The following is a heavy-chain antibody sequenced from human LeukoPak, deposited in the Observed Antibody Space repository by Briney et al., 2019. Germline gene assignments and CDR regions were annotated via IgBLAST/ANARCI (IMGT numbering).Heavy chain of an antibody. J-gene: IGHJ4*02. CDR1: GGSFSGYY. V-gene: IGHV4-34*01. CDR3: ARRAAQASFDY. CDR2: INHSGST. D-gene: IGHD6-13*01. Sequence: SETLSLTCAVYGGSFSGYYWSWIRQPPGKGLEWIGEINHSGSTNYNPSLKSRVTISVDTSKNQFSLKLSSVTAADTAVYYCARRAAQASFDYWGQGTQVTVSS.